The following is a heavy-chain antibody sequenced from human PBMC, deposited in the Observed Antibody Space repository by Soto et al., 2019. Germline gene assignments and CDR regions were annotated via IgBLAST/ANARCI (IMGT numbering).Heavy chain of an antibody. V-gene: IGHV1-69*13. CDR3: ARDGGVYDYSPFDF. CDR1: GYTFTSYG. CDR2: IIPIFGTA. J-gene: IGHJ4*02. D-gene: IGHD4-4*01. Sequence: SVKGSCKASGYTFTSYGISWVRQAPGQGLEWMGGIIPIFGTANYAQKFQGRVTITADESTSTAYMELSSLRSEDTAVYYCARDGGVYDYSPFDFWGQGTLVTVSS.